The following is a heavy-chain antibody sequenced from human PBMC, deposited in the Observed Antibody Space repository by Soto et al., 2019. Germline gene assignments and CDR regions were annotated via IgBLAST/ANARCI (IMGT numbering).Heavy chain of an antibody. J-gene: IGHJ4*02. Sequence: QVQLQESGPGLVKPSETLSLTCTVSGGSMSSYYWNWIRQPPGKGLEWIGYIYNSGSTNYNPSLNSRFTLSVATSKTQFSLKPTSVTAADTAVYSCAAPPRYWGPGTLVTVSS. CDR3: AAPPRY. CDR1: GGSMSSYY. V-gene: IGHV4-59*01. CDR2: IYNSGST.